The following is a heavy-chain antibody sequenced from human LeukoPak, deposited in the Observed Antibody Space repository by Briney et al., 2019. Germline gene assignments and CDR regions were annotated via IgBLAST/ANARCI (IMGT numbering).Heavy chain of an antibody. CDR2: ISSNGDNT. J-gene: IGHJ6*03. D-gene: IGHD3-10*01. Sequence: GGSLRLSCAASGFTFSNYAMHWVRQAPGKGLEYVSAISSNGDNTYYASSVKGRFTISRDDSKNTVYLQMGSLRAEDMAVYHCARDQKEVRGVGSVRPTYSYYYMDVWGKGTTVTVSS. V-gene: IGHV3-64*01. CDR3: ARDQKEVRGVGSVRPTYSYYYMDV. CDR1: GFTFSNYA.